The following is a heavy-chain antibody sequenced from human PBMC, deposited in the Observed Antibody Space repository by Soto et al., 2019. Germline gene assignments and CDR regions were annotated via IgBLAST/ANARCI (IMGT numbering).Heavy chain of an antibody. CDR2: ISGSGGST. CDR1: GFTFSSYA. V-gene: IGHV3-23*04. CDR3: AKKATVAGTASRTEYFQH. Sequence: EVQLVESGGGLVQPGGSLRLSCAASGFTFSSYAMSWVRQAPGKGLEWVSAISGSGGSTYSADAVKGRFTISRDNSKNTLYLQMNSLRAEDTAVYYCAKKATVAGTASRTEYFQHWGQGTLVTVSS. J-gene: IGHJ1*01. D-gene: IGHD6-19*01.